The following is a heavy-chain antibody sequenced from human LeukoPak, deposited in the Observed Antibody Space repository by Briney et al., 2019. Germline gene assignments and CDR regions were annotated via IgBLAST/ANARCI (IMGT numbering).Heavy chain of an antibody. CDR1: GFPFSGNG. CDR2: IRYEGTTK. Sequence: GGSLRLSCAASGFPFSGNGTHWVRQAPGKGPEWVSFIRYEGTTKSYADSVKGRFTISRDNSKNTMYLEMNSLRSEDTAVYYCARDIPTAKAFDYWGQGTLVTVSS. CDR3: ARDIPTAKAFDY. V-gene: IGHV3-30*02. J-gene: IGHJ4*02. D-gene: IGHD1-1*01.